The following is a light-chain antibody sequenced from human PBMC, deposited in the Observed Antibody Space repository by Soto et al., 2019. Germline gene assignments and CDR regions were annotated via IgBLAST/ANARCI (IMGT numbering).Light chain of an antibody. CDR1: QSISRY. J-gene: IGKJ4*01. Sequence: DIQLTQSPSSLSAFVCDRVSITCRASQSISRYLNWYQQKPGKAPKLLIYAASSLQTRVPSRFSGSGSGTDYTLTISSLQPEDFATYYCQQSYTTLPLTFGGGTKVDIK. CDR3: QQSYTTLPLT. CDR2: AAS. V-gene: IGKV1-39*01.